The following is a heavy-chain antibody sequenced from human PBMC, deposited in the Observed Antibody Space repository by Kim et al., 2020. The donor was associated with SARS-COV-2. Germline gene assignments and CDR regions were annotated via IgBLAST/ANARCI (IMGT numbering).Heavy chain of an antibody. CDR2: ISYDGSNK. Sequence: GGSLRLSCAASGFTFSSYGMHWVRQAPGKGLEWVAVISYDGSNKYYADSVKGRFTISRDNSKNTLYLQMNSLRAEDTAVYYCAKVCYSNPDYFDYWGQGTLVTVSS. V-gene: IGHV3-30*18. J-gene: IGHJ4*02. D-gene: IGHD4-4*01. CDR3: AKVCYSNPDYFDY. CDR1: GFTFSSYG.